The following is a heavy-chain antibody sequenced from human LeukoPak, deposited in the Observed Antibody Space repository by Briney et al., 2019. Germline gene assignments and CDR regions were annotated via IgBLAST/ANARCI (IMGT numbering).Heavy chain of an antibody. CDR2: INPNSGGT. D-gene: IGHD3-10*01. CDR3: AGGGRYYGSGSYTMDV. Sequence: GASVKVSCKASGYTFTGYYMHWVRQAPGQGLEWMGWINPNSGGTNYAQKFQGRVTMTRDTSIRKAYMELSRLRSDYTAVYYCAGGGRYYGSGSYTMDVWGKGTTVTVSS. J-gene: IGHJ6*03. CDR1: GYTFTGYY. V-gene: IGHV1-2*02.